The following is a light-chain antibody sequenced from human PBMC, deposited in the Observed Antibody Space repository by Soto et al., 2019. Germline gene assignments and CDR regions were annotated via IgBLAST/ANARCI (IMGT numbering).Light chain of an antibody. J-gene: IGLJ1*01. CDR2: DVS. CDR1: SSDVGGYNY. Sequence: QSALTQPRSVSGSPGQSVTISCTGTSSDVGGYNYVSWYQQHPGKAPKLMIYDVSTRPSGVPDRFSGSKSGNTASLTISGLQAEYEAYYYCCSYAGSDTYVFGTGTKLTVL. CDR3: CSYAGSDTYV. V-gene: IGLV2-11*01.